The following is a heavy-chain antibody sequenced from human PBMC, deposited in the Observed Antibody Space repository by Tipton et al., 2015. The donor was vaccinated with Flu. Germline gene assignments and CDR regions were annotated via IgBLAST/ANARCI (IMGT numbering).Heavy chain of an antibody. Sequence: QVQLVQSGAEVKKPGASVKVSCKASGYTFSSYEINWVRQATGQGLEWMGWMNPNSGNTGYAQKFQGRVTMTRNTSISTAYMELTSLTSEDTAVYYCARNRRQSLYFGLWGSGTLVTVSS. CDR3: ARNRRQSLYFGL. CDR1: GYTFSSYE. J-gene: IGHJ2*01. D-gene: IGHD2/OR15-2a*01. V-gene: IGHV1-8*01. CDR2: MNPNSGNT.